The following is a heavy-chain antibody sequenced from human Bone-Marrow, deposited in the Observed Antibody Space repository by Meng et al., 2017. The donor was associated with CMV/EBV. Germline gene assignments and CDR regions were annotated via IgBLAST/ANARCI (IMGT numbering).Heavy chain of an antibody. CDR2: ISSSSSYR. Sequence: GESLKISCAASGFTFSSYAMHWVRQAPGKGLDWVSSISSSSSYRYYADSVKGRFTISRDNAKDSLYLQMNSLRAEDTAVYYCARQDYGSGRYYIGMMGAFDIWGQGTMVTVSS. V-gene: IGHV3-21*04. D-gene: IGHD3-10*01. CDR3: ARQDYGSGRYYIGMMGAFDI. J-gene: IGHJ3*02. CDR1: GFTFSSYA.